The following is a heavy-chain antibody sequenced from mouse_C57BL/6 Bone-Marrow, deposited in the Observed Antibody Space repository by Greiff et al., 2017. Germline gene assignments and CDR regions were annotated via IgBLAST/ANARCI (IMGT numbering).Heavy chain of an antibody. V-gene: IGHV1-50*01. CDR3: ARWGFITTVEDYFDY. J-gene: IGHJ2*01. Sequence: QVQLQQPGAELVKPGASVKLSCKASGYTFTSYWMQWVKQRPGQGLEWIGEIDPSDSYTNYNQKFKGKATLTVDTSSSTAYMQLSSLTSEDSAVYYCARWGFITTVEDYFDYWGQGTTLTVSS. CDR1: GYTFTSYW. D-gene: IGHD1-1*01. CDR2: IDPSDSYT.